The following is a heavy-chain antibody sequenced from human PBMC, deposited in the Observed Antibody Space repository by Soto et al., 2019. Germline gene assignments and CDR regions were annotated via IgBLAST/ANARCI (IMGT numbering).Heavy chain of an antibody. CDR3: ARGLYDEPHY. V-gene: IGHV1-24*01. J-gene: IGHJ4*02. Sequence: GASVKVSCKVSGYTLTELSMHWVRQAPGKGLEWMGGFDPEDGETIYAQKFQGRVTITADESTSTAYMELSSLRSEDTAVYYCARGLYDEPHYWGQGTLVTVSS. CDR2: FDPEDGET. D-gene: IGHD3-22*01. CDR1: GYTLTELS.